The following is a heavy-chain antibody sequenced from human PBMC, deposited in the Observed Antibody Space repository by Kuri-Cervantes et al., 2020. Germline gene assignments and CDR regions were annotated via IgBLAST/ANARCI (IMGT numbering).Heavy chain of an antibody. V-gene: IGHV1-69*13. CDR1: GGTFSSYA. CDR2: IIPIFGTA. Sequence: SVKVSCKASGGTFSSYAISWVRQAPGQGLEWMGGIIPIFGTANYAQKFQGRVTITADESTSTAYMELSSLRSEDTAVYYCATALRGYCSGGSCYTLGVYYMDVWGEGTMVTVSS. D-gene: IGHD2-15*01. CDR3: ATALRGYCSGGSCYTLGVYYMDV. J-gene: IGHJ6*03.